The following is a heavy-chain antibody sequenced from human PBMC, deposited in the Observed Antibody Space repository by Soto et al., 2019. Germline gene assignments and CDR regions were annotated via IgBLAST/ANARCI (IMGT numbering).Heavy chain of an antibody. D-gene: IGHD6-19*01. Sequence: QVQLLQSGAEVKKPGSSVRVSFAASGGTFRTYAISWVRQSPGQGLGWMGGIIPIFGKVNYAQKFQGRATITGDETTSTGYMDLRSLTSEDTVVYYCAKGAVAGTPTSYYYYGMDVWGQGTTVTVS. V-gene: IGHV1-69*12. CDR1: GGTFRTYA. CDR2: IIPIFGKV. CDR3: AKGAVAGTPTSYYYYGMDV. J-gene: IGHJ6*02.